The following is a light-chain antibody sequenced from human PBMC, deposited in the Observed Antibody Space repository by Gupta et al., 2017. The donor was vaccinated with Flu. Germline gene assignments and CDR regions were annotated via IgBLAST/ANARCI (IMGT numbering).Light chain of an antibody. Sequence: IIYGGTSSDVGNYDYVSWYQQYPGKAPKLMIYGVTNRPAGVPNRFSGSKSGNTASLAISGLQAEDEANYYCCSYAGTFTFVFGGGTKVTVL. CDR3: CSYAGTFTFV. CDR2: GVT. V-gene: IGLV2-11*03. CDR1: SSDVGNYDY. J-gene: IGLJ3*02.